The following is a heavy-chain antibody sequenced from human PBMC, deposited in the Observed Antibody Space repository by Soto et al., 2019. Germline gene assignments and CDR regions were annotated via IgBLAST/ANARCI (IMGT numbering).Heavy chain of an antibody. J-gene: IGHJ4*02. CDR1: GFIFSRCG. D-gene: IGHD3-16*01. CDR2: ISYDGINK. Sequence: QVQLVESGGGVVQPGRSLRLSCAASGFIFSRCGMHWVRQAPGKGLEWVAVISYDGINKYYEDSVKGRFAISRDNSKNTLYLQMNSLSADDTAVYHCVQDRGPFGDGRERGDYWGQGTLVAVSS. V-gene: IGHV3-30*18. CDR3: VQDRGPFGDGRERGDY.